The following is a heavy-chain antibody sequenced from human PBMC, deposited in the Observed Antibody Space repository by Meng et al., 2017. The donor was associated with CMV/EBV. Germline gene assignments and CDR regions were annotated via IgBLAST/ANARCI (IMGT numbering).Heavy chain of an antibody. CDR2: INPNSGGT. D-gene: IGHD6-19*01. CDR1: GYTFTGYY. J-gene: IGHJ6*02. CDR3: AIEKGVAGKDYYGMDV. V-gene: IGHV1-2*02. Sequence: GESLKISCKGSGYTFTGYYMHWVRQAPGQGLEWMGWINPNSGGTNYAQKFQGRVTMTRDTSISTAYMELSRLRSDDTAVYYCAIEKGVAGKDYYGMDVWGQGTTVTVSS.